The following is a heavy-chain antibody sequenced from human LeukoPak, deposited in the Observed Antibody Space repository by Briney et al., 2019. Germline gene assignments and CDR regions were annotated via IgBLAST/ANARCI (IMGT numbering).Heavy chain of an antibody. V-gene: IGHV3-30*03. Sequence: PGRSLRLSCAASGFTLSSYGMHWVRQAPGKGLEWVAVISYDGSNKYYADSVKGRFTISRDNSKNTLYLQMNSLRAEDTAVYYCARDLRYSSTNWFDPWGQGTLVTVSS. CDR1: GFTLSSYG. CDR3: ARDLRYSSTNWFDP. J-gene: IGHJ5*02. CDR2: ISYDGSNK. D-gene: IGHD6-13*01.